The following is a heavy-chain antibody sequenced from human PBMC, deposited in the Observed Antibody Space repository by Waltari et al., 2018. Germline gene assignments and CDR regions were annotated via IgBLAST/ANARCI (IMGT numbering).Heavy chain of an antibody. Sequence: EVQLLESGGGLVQPGGSLRLSCAASGFTFSSYAMSWVRQAPGKGLEWVSAISGSGGSTYYADSVKGRFTISRDNSKNTLYLQMNSLRAEDTAVYYCAKLGYCSGGSCYYYYGMDVWGQGTTVTVSS. D-gene: IGHD2-15*01. CDR2: ISGSGGST. CDR3: AKLGYCSGGSCYYYYGMDV. CDR1: GFTFSSYA. V-gene: IGHV3-23*01. J-gene: IGHJ6*02.